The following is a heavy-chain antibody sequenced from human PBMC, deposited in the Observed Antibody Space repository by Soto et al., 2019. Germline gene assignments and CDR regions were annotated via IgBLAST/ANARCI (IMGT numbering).Heavy chain of an antibody. V-gene: IGHV4-30-2*01. CDR3: ARGPPFGR. CDR1: GGSISSGGYS. Sequence: QLQLQESGSGLVKPSQTLSLTCAVSGGSISSGGYSWTWIRQPPGKGLGWIGYIYHSGSTYYNPSFKRRVTKSVDRSKNQFSLKLCSVTAADPAVNYCARGPPFGRWGQRTLVTVSS. J-gene: IGHJ4*02. D-gene: IGHD3-3*01. CDR2: IYHSGST.